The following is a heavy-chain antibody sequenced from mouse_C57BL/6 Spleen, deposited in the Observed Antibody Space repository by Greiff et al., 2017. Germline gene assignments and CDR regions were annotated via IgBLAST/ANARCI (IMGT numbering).Heavy chain of an antibody. CDR1: GYTFTSYW. CDR3: AREYGDLDYYAIDY. D-gene: IGHD2-10*02. CDR2: IYPGSGST. J-gene: IGHJ4*01. Sequence: QVQLQQPGAELVKPGASVKMSCKASGYTFTSYWITWVKQRPGQGLEWIGDIYPGSGSTNYNEKFKGKATLTVDTSSSTAYMQLSSLTSEDSAVYYCAREYGDLDYYAIDYWGQGTSVTVSS. V-gene: IGHV1-55*01.